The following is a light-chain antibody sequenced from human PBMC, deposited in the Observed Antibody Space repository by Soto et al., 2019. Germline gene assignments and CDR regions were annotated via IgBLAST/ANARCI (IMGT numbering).Light chain of an antibody. J-gene: IGKJ2*01. Sequence: DIQMTQSPSSLSASVGDRVTITCQASQDISNYLNWYQQKPGKATKLLIYDASNLETGVPSRFSGSRSGTDFTFTISSLQPEDIATYYCQQYDNLPLYTFGQGTKLEIK. CDR1: QDISNY. CDR2: DAS. CDR3: QQYDNLPLYT. V-gene: IGKV1-33*01.